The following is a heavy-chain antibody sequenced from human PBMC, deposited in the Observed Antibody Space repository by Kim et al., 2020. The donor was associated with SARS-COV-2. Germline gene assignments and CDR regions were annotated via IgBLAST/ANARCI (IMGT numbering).Heavy chain of an antibody. Sequence: SVKVSCKASGGTFSSYAISWVRQAPGQGLEWMGGIIPIFGTANYAQKFQGRVTITADKSTSTAYMELSSLRSEDTAVYYCASHYDYPSGRTFDYWGQGTLVTVSS. CDR1: GGTFSSYA. D-gene: IGHD3-22*01. V-gene: IGHV1-69*06. J-gene: IGHJ4*02. CDR3: ASHYDYPSGRTFDY. CDR2: IIPIFGTA.